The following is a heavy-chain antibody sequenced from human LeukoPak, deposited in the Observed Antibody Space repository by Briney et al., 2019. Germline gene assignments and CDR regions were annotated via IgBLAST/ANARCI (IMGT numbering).Heavy chain of an antibody. V-gene: IGHV1-18*01. Sequence: ASVKVSCKASGYTFTSYGISWVRQAPEQGLEWMGWISAYNGNTNYAQKLQGRVTMTTDTSTSTAYMELRSLRSGDTAVYYCARGPGYGGYIPGYYFDYWGQGTLVTVSS. CDR3: ARGPGYGGYIPGYYFDY. J-gene: IGHJ4*02. CDR1: GYTFTSYG. CDR2: ISAYNGNT. D-gene: IGHD5-12*01.